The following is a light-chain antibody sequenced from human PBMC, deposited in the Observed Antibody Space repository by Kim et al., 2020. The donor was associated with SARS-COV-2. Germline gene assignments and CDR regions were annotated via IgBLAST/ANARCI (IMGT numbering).Light chain of an antibody. Sequence: DIQMTQSPSSLSASVGDRVTITCRASQSISNYLNWYQQKPGKAPKLLIYAASSLQSGVPSRFSGSGSGTDFTLTISSLQPEDFATFCCHQSNSPLTFGPGTKVDIK. CDR1: QSISNY. V-gene: IGKV1-39*01. CDR2: AAS. CDR3: HQSNSPLT. J-gene: IGKJ3*01.